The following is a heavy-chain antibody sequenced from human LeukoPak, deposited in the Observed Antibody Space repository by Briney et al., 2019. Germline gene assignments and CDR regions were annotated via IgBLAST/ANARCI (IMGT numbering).Heavy chain of an antibody. CDR3: ARPHCSGGSCPNWFDP. V-gene: IGHV1-2*02. Sequence: ASVKVSCKASGYTFTAYYIHWVRQAPGQGLEWMGWINPNSGGTNYAQKFQGRVTMTRDTSISTAYMELSRLRSEDTDLHSCARPHCSGGSCPNWFDPWGQGTLVTVSS. J-gene: IGHJ5*02. CDR1: GYTFTAYY. D-gene: IGHD2-15*01. CDR2: INPNSGGT.